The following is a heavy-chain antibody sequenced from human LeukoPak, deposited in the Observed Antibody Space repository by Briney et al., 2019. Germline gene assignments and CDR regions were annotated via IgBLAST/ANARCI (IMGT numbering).Heavy chain of an antibody. D-gene: IGHD6-19*01. V-gene: IGHV3-7*04. CDR2: IKPDGSEK. J-gene: IGHJ6*02. CDR1: GFTFSSYW. Sequence: GGSLRLSCAASGFTFSSYWMAWVRQAPGKGLEWVANIKPDGSEKYYVDSLNGRFTISRDNAENSLYLQMKSLRDEDTAVYYCARAAVAAPGDVWGQGTTVTVSS. CDR3: ARAAVAAPGDV.